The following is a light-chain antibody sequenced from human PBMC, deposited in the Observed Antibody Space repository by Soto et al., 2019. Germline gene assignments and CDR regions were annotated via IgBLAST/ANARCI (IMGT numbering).Light chain of an antibody. CDR1: GSNIGAHYD. CDR3: KSFDNSLSWLV. J-gene: IGLJ2*01. V-gene: IGLV1-40*01. CDR2: ATT. Sequence: QSVLTQPTSVSGAPGQRVTISCTGSGSNIGAHYDVHWYQQVPGTAPKLVIYATTSRPSGVPDRFSESKSGTSASLAIAGLQAEDEAIYYCKSFDNSLSWLVFG.